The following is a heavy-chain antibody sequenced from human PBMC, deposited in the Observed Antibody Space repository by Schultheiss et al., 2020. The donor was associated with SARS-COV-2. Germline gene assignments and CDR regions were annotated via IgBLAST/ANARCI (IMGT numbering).Heavy chain of an antibody. CDR2: IYTSGST. D-gene: IGHD3-10*01. Sequence: SETLSLTCTVSGGSISSYYWSWIRQPAGKGLEWIGRIYTSGSTNYNPSLKSRVTISVDTSKNQFSLKLSSVTAADTAVYYCARVGRSMVRGVIIRIDPWGQGTLVTVSS. CDR3: ARVGRSMVRGVIIRIDP. CDR1: GGSISSYY. J-gene: IGHJ5*02. V-gene: IGHV4-4*07.